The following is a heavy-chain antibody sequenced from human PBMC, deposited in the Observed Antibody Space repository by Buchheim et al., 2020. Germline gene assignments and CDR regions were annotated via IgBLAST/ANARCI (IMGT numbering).Heavy chain of an antibody. CDR1: GFTFSSYW. CDR3: ARSGRPRYYYYYYMDV. V-gene: IGHV3-7*01. CDR2: IKQDGSEK. D-gene: IGHD3-10*01. J-gene: IGHJ6*03. Sequence: EVQLVESGGGLVQPGGSLRLSCAASGFTFSSYWMSWVRQAPGKGLEWVANIKQDGSEKYYVDSVKGRFTISRDNAKNSLYLQMNSLRAEDTAVYYYARSGRPRYYYYYYMDVWGKGTT.